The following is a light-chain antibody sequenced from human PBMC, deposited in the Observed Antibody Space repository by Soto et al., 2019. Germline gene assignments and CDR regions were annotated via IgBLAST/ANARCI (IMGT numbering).Light chain of an antibody. V-gene: IGLV1-47*01. CDR3: GSYTSTYVRI. CDR2: RNY. CDR1: SSNIGSNY. Sequence: QSVLSQSPSASGTPGQRVTISCSGSSSNIGSNYVFWYQQLPGTAPKVLIYRNYQRPSGVPDRFSGSKSGSSASLAISGLRSEDEADYYCGSYTSTYVRIFGTGTKVTVL. J-gene: IGLJ1*01.